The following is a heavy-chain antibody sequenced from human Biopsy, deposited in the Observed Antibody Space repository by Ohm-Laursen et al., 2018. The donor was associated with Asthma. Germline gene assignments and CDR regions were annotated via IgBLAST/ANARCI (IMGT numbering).Heavy chain of an antibody. Sequence: SLRLSCTASGFTFSSNSMHWLRQAPGRGPEYVSFIATDGSNKFYADSVKGRFTVSRDNSKHTLYLHMTGLRADDTGVYYCVKDHSAGYYYFDDWGQGAQVTVSS. CDR2: IATDGSNK. V-gene: IGHV3-64D*08. J-gene: IGHJ4*02. CDR1: GFTFSSNS. D-gene: IGHD2-21*01. CDR3: VKDHSAGYYYFDD.